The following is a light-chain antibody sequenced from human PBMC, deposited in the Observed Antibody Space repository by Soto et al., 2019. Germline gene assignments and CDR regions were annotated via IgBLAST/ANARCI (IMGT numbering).Light chain of an antibody. J-gene: IGKJ2*01. CDR2: AAS. Sequence: DILMTQSPSSLSASLGDRVTITCRASQSVNTFLNWYQQLPGRAPKVLIYAASSLQSGVPSRFSGNGSGTDFTLTISSLEPDDLATYFCQQTYRLPYTFAQGTRLEIK. CDR1: QSVNTF. V-gene: IGKV1-39*01. CDR3: QQTYRLPYT.